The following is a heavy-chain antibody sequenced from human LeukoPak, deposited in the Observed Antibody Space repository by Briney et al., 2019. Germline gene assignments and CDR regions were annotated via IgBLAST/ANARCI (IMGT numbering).Heavy chain of an antibody. CDR3: ARVSYGGSPGGYYYYGMDV. CDR1: GGSISSGGYY. J-gene: IGHJ6*02. V-gene: IGHV4-31*03. Sequence: PSETLSLTCTVSGGSISSGGYYWSWIRQHPGKGLEWIGYIYYSGSTYYNPSLKSRVTISVDTSKNQFSLKLSSVTAADTAVYYCARVSYGGSPGGYYYYGMDVWGQGTTVTVSS. D-gene: IGHD2-15*01. CDR2: IYYSGST.